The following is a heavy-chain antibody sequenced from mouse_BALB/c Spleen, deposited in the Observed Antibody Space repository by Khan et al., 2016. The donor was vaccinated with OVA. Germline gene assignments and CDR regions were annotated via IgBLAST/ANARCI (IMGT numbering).Heavy chain of an antibody. Sequence: QVQLKESGAELVKPGASVKMSCKASGYTFTTYWMHWVKQRPGQGLEWIGYINPTYGYTNYNEKFKDRARLSADRSSSTAYMQLSSLTSDDSAVYYGTSDRIDYWGQGTTLTVSS. V-gene: IGHV1-7*01. CDR1: GYTFTTYW. CDR3: TSDRIDY. J-gene: IGHJ2*01. CDR2: INPTYGYT.